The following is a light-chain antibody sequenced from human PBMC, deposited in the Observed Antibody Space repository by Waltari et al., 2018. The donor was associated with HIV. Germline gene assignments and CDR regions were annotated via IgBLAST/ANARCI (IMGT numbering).Light chain of an antibody. CDR3: SGWDGSLGVWV. Sequence: QAGLTQPPPVSKDLRQTATLTCTGDSNNVGGQGAAWLRQHQGHPPNLLFHRSNNRPAGISVRFAASRSGNAASLTISGLQPEDEADYYCSGWDGSLGVWVFGGGTKLTVL. J-gene: IGLJ3*02. V-gene: IGLV10-54*04. CDR2: RSN. CDR1: SNNVGGQG.